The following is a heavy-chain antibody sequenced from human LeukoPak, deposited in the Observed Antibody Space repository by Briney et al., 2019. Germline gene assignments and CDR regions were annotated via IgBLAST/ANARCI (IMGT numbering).Heavy chain of an antibody. CDR3: ARGRQDVNMILVVMAGVSYYLDV. CDR1: GGSFSDYY. J-gene: IGHJ6*03. CDR2: MSPSGSS. V-gene: IGHV4-34*01. Sequence: SETLSLTCAVYGGSFSDYYWTWIRQTPGKGLEWIGEMSPSGSSNYNPSLKSRVTISVDTSKNQFSLKLRSATAADTAVYYCARGRQDVNMILVVMAGVSYYLDVWSKGTTVTVS. D-gene: IGHD3-22*01.